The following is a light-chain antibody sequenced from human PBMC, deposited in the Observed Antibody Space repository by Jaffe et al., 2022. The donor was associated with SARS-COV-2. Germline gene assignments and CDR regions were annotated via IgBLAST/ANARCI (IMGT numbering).Light chain of an antibody. V-gene: IGLV2-11*01. CDR3: CSYAGTYNFVI. CDR1: SSDVGGYNNY. Sequence: QSALTQPRSVSGSPGQSVTISCTGTSSDVGGYNNYVSWYQQHPGKAPKFLIYDVSKRSSGVPDRFSGSRSGSTASLTISGLQAEDEADYYCCSYAGTYNFVIFGGGTKLTVL. J-gene: IGLJ2*01. CDR2: DVS.